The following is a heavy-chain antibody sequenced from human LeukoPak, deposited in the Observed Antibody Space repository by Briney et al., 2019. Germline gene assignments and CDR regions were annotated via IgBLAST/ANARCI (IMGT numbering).Heavy chain of an antibody. V-gene: IGHV1-69*06. CDR3: ARGGKYSSGWYVDY. D-gene: IGHD6-19*01. CDR1: GGTFSSYA. J-gene: IGHJ4*02. CDR2: IIPIFGTA. Sequence: SVKVSCKASGGTFSSYAISWVRQAPGQGLEWMGGIIPIFGTANYAQKFQGRVTITADKSTSTAYMELSSLRSEDTAVYYCARGGKYSSGWYVDYWGQGTLVTVSS.